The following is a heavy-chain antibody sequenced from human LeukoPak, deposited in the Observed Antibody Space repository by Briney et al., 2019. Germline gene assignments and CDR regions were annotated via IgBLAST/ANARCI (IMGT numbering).Heavy chain of an antibody. CDR1: GFTFSSYE. CDR3: AREGATTPFYYYYYYYMDV. CDR2: ISSSGSTI. V-gene: IGHV3-48*03. J-gene: IGHJ6*03. D-gene: IGHD1-26*01. Sequence: GGALRLSCAASGFTFSSYEMNWVRQAPGKGVEWVSYISSSGSTIYYADSVKGRFTISRDNAKNSLYLQMNSLRAEDTAVYYCAREGATTPFYYYYYYYMDVGGKGTTVTISS.